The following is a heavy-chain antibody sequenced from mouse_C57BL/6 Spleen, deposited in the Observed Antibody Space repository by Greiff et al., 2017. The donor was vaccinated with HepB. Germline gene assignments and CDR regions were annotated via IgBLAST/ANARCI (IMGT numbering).Heavy chain of an antibody. CDR2: IYPSDSET. CDR3: ARGGGLPFAY. D-gene: IGHD3-1*01. Sequence: QVQLQQPGAELVRPGSSVKLSCKASGYTFTSYWMDWVKQRPGQGLEWIGNIYPSDSETHYNQKFKDKATLTVDKSSSTAYMQLSSLTSEDSAVYYWARGGGLPFAYWGQGTLVTVSA. CDR1: GYTFTSYW. V-gene: IGHV1-61*01. J-gene: IGHJ3*01.